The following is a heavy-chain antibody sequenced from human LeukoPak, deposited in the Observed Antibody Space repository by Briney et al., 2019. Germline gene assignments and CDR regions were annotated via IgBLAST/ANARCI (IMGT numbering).Heavy chain of an antibody. D-gene: IGHD4-23*01. CDR3: ARAPPDYGGYTNDY. V-gene: IGHV3-48*01. CDR2: ISGSSSRI. CDR1: GFTFSHYS. Sequence: GGSLRLSCVASGFTFSHYSMNWVRQAPGKGLEWVSYISGSSSRIYYADSVKGRFTISRDNAKTSLYLQMNSLRAEDTAVYYCARAPPDYGGYTNDYWGQGTLVTVSS. J-gene: IGHJ4*02.